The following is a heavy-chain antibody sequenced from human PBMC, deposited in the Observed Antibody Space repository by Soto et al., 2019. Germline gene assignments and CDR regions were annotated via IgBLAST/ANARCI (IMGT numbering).Heavy chain of an antibody. CDR3: ARYTSSWYLDS. CDR1: GDSVSSNSEA. V-gene: IGHV6-1*01. D-gene: IGHD1-26*01. J-gene: IGHJ4*02. Sequence: SQTLSLTCVISGDSVSSNSEAWNWIRQSPSRGLEWLGRTYYRSKWYSDYAMSVRSRITIDPDTSKNQFSLQLNSVTPDDTSVYYCARYTSSWYLDSWSQGTLVTVSS. CDR2: TYYRSKWYS.